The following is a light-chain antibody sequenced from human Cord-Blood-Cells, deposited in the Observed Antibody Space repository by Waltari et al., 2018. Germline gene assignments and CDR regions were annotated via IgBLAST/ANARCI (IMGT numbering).Light chain of an antibody. CDR3: QQYNNWLT. CDR2: GAS. Sequence: LVMTQSPATLSVSPGERATLSCRASQSVSSNLAWYQQKPGQAPRLLIYGASTRATGIPARFSGSGSGTEFTLTISSLQSEDFAVYYCQQYNNWLTFGGGTKVEIK. CDR1: QSVSSN. V-gene: IGKV3-15*01. J-gene: IGKJ4*01.